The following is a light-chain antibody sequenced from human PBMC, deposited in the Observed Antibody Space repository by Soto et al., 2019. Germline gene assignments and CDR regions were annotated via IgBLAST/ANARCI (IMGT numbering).Light chain of an antibody. J-gene: IGKJ2*01. V-gene: IGKV3-15*01. CDR1: QSVSSN. CDR3: QQYNNWPPYT. Sequence: EIVMTQSPATLSVSPGERATLSCRASQSVSSNLAWYQQKPGQAPRLLIYGASTRATAIPARFSGSGSGTEFTLTITSLQSEDFAVYYCQQYNNWPPYTFGQGTKVEIK. CDR2: GAS.